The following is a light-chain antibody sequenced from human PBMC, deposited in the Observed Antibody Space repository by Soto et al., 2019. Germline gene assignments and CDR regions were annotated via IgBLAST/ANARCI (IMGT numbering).Light chain of an antibody. J-gene: IGKJ1*01. V-gene: IGKV1-5*01. CDR1: QTISSW. Sequence: DIQMTQSPSTLSGSVGDRVTITCRASQTISSWLAWYQQKPGKAPKVLIYHASNLQSGVPSRFSGSGSGTEFTLTISSLQPDDSATYYCQQYYSYWTFGQGTKVDIK. CDR2: HAS. CDR3: QQYYSYWT.